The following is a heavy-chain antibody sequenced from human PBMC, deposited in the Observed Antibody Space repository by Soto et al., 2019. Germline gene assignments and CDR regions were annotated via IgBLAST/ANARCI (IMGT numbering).Heavy chain of an antibody. Sequence: ASVKVSCKASGGTFSSYAISCVRQAPGQGLEWMGGIIPIFGTANYAQKFQGRVTITADESTSTAYMELSSLRSEDTAVYYCARYEDSSGWYYFDYWGQGTLVTVSS. CDR3: ARYEDSSGWYYFDY. J-gene: IGHJ4*02. D-gene: IGHD6-19*01. CDR1: GGTFSSYA. V-gene: IGHV1-69*13. CDR2: IIPIFGTA.